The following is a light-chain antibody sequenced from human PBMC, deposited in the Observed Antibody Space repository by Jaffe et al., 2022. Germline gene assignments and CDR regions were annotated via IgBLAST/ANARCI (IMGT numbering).Light chain of an antibody. Sequence: QSALTQPPSASGSPGQSVAISCTGTSSDVGGYNFVSWYQQHPGKAPKLIISEVSKRPSGVPDRFSGSKSGNTASLTVSGLQAEDEADYYCCSYTGDYIWLFGGGTKLTVL. CDR2: EVS. CDR3: CSYTGDYIWL. CDR1: SSDVGGYNF. J-gene: IGLJ3*02. V-gene: IGLV2-8*01.